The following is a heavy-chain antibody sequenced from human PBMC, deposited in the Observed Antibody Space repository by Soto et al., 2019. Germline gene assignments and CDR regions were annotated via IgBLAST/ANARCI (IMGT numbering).Heavy chain of an antibody. J-gene: IGHJ4*02. Sequence: QVQLVQSGAEVKKPGASVKVSCKASGYTFTSYGISWVRQAPGQGLEWMGWISAYNGNTNYAQKIQGRVTMTTDTSTSTAYMELRSLRSDDTAVYYCARDGDGYNYENQGLFDYWGQGTLVTVSS. CDR1: GYTFTSYG. V-gene: IGHV1-18*01. CDR3: ARDGDGYNYENQGLFDY. D-gene: IGHD5-12*01. CDR2: ISAYNGNT.